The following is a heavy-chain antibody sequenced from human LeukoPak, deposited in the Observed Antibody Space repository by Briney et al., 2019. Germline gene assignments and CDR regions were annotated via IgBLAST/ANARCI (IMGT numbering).Heavy chain of an antibody. CDR1: GFTFSSYA. Sequence: GGSLRLSCAASGFTFSSYAMSWVRQAPGKGLEWVSAISGSGGSTYYADSVKGRFTIFRDNSKNTLYLQMNSLRAEDTAVYYCAKHRGPVVAAGTGWGQGTLVTVSS. J-gene: IGHJ4*02. V-gene: IGHV3-23*01. CDR3: AKHRGPVVAAGTG. CDR2: ISGSGGST. D-gene: IGHD2-15*01.